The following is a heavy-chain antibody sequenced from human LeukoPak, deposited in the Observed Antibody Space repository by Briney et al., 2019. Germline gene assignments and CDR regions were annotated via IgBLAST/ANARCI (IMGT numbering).Heavy chain of an antibody. CDR2: LCQSGSS. CDR3: GRIDWVFDY. J-gene: IGHJ4*02. CDR1: GYSISSGYC. D-gene: IGHD3-9*01. V-gene: IGHV4-38-2*02. Sequence: SETLSLTCTVSGYSISSGYCWGWVRQPPGKGLEYIGTLCQSGSSYSNPSLQSRVTISTDTPRNQFSLTLTSVTAADTAIYYCGRIDWVFDYWGQGALVTVSS.